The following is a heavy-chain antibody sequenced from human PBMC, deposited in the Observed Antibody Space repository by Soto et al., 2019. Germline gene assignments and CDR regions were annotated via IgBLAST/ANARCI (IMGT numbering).Heavy chain of an antibody. CDR1: GYTFTSYG. D-gene: IGHD2-15*01. V-gene: IGHV1-18*01. Sequence: ASVTVSCTASGYTFTSYGISWVRQAPGQGLEWMGWISAYNGNTNYAQKLQGRVTMTTDTSTSTAYMELRSLRSDDTAVYYCARGFCSVGSCRNYSYYYYRDVWGKGTTVTVSS. CDR2: ISAYNGNT. J-gene: IGHJ6*03. CDR3: ARGFCSVGSCRNYSYYYYRDV.